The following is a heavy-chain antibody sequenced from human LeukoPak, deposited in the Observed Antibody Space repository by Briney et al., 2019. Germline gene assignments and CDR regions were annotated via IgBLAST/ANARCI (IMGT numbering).Heavy chain of an antibody. J-gene: IGHJ4*02. CDR1: GFTFSNYD. CDR2: ISSSGRST. Sequence: GRSLRLACAAAGFTFSNYDMSWLRQAPGKGLEWVGHISSSGRSTYYAESVEGRLIISREKTKNSVYLQMNSLRTEDTAVEYCARDALVTAEYFDSWGQGTLVTVSS. D-gene: IGHD2-21*02. V-gene: IGHV3-11*01. CDR3: ARDALVTAEYFDS.